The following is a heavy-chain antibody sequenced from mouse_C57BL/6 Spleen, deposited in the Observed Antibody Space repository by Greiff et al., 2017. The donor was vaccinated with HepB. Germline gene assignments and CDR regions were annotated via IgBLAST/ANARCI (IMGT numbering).Heavy chain of an antibody. V-gene: IGHV1-5*01. CDR2: IYPGNSDT. D-gene: IGHD1-1*01. CDR1: GYTFTSYW. Sequence: VQLQQSGTVLARPGASVKMSCKTSGYTFTSYWMHWVTQRPGQGLEWIGAIYPGNSDTSYNQKFKGKAKLTAFTTASTDYMELSSLTHEDSAVYYCTRELDYYGSSHYYAMDYWGQGTSVTVSS. J-gene: IGHJ4*01. CDR3: TRELDYYGSSHYYAMDY.